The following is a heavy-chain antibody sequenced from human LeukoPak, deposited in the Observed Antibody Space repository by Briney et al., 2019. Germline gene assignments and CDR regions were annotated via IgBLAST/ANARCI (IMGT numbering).Heavy chain of an antibody. CDR2: INPNSGGT. J-gene: IGHJ4*02. Sequence: ASVKVSCKASGYTFTGYYMHWVRQAPGQGLEWMGWINPNSGGTNYAQKFQGRVTMTRDTSISTAYMELSRLRSDDTAVYYCARVGNIYSSSWYYFDYWGQGTLVTVSS. D-gene: IGHD6-13*01. CDR1: GYTFTGYY. V-gene: IGHV1-2*02. CDR3: ARVGNIYSSSWYYFDY.